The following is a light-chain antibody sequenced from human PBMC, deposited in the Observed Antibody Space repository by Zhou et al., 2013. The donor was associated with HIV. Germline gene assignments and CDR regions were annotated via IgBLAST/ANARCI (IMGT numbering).Light chain of an antibody. Sequence: AIRITQSPSSLSASTGDRVTITCRASQGISSYLAWYQQKPGKAPKLLIYRASTLQSGVPSRFSGSGSVTEFTLTISSLQPEDIATYFCQHYENLPVTFGGGTKVEIK. J-gene: IGKJ4*01. CDR2: RAS. CDR3: QHYENLPVT. V-gene: IGKV1-8*01. CDR1: QGISSY.